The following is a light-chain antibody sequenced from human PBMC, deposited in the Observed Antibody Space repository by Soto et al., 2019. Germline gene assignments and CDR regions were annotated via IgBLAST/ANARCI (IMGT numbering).Light chain of an antibody. Sequence: QPVLTQPPSASGTPGQRVTISCSGSSSNIGSNTVNWYQQLPGTAPKLLIYSNNQRPSGVPDRFSGSKSGTSASLAISGLQSEDEADYYCCSRGASFNWVFGGGTKLTVL. CDR1: SSNIGSNT. V-gene: IGLV1-44*01. CDR3: CSRGASFNWV. CDR2: SNN. J-gene: IGLJ3*02.